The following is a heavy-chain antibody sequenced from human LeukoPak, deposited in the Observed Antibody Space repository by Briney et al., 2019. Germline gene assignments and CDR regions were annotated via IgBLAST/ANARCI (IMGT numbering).Heavy chain of an antibody. V-gene: IGHV3-7*01. D-gene: IGHD1-1*01. CDR3: ARGGTWGTFDY. Sequence: PGRSLRLSWAASGLTFSSYWMSWVRQAPGKGLEWVAHIREAGSEKNYVESVKGRFTISRDNAKNSPYLQMNSLRAEDTAVYFCARGGTWGTFDYWGQGTLVTVSS. J-gene: IGHJ4*02. CDR2: IREAGSEK. CDR1: GLTFSSYW.